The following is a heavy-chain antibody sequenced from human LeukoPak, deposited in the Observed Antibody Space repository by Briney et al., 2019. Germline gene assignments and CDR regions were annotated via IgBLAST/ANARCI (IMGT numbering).Heavy chain of an antibody. Sequence: SETLSLTCTVSGGSISSSSYYWGWIRQPPGKGLEWIGSIYYSGSTYYNPSLKSRVTISVDTSKNQFSLKLSSVTAADTAVYYCARENRSGTLDYWGQGTLVTVSS. CDR2: IYYSGST. CDR1: GGSISSSSYY. J-gene: IGHJ4*02. CDR3: ARENRSGTLDY. V-gene: IGHV4-39*07. D-gene: IGHD1-26*01.